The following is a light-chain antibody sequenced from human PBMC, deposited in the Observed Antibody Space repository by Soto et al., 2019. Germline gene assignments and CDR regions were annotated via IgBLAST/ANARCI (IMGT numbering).Light chain of an antibody. Sequence: SQSVSSSYLAWYQQKPGQAPRLLIFGGSSRATGFAGGFSGSGSGLVFTLTISGLEPEDFGGYYCQQYVSSPLPFGGGTRVDIK. CDR1: QSVSSSY. V-gene: IGKV3-20*01. J-gene: IGKJ4*01. CDR3: QQYVSSPLP. CDR2: GGS.